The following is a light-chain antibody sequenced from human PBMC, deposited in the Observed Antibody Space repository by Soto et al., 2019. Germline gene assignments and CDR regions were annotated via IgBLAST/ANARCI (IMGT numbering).Light chain of an antibody. Sequence: DIPMTQSPSTLSASVGDRVTITCRASQSITSWLAWYQQKPGKAPKLLIYDASTLESGVPSRFSGSGSGTEFTLTISSLQPDDAATYYCQQYNNYWWTFGQGTKVKIK. CDR3: QQYNNYWWT. CDR2: DAS. CDR1: QSITSW. V-gene: IGKV1-5*01. J-gene: IGKJ1*01.